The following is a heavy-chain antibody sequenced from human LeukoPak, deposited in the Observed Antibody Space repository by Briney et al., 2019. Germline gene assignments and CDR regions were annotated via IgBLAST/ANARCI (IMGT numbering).Heavy chain of an antibody. CDR1: GHTFTGYY. Sequence: VASVKVSCKASGHTFTGYYMHWVRQAPGQGLEWMGWINPNSGGTNYAQKFQGRVTMTRDTSISTAYMELSRLRSDDTAVYYCAREHCSGGSCYSLAFDIWGQGTMVTVSS. CDR2: INPNSGGT. V-gene: IGHV1-2*02. CDR3: AREHCSGGSCYSLAFDI. J-gene: IGHJ3*02. D-gene: IGHD2-15*01.